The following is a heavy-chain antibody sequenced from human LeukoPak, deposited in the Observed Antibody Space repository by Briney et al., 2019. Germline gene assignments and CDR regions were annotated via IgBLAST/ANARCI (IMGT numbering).Heavy chain of an antibody. D-gene: IGHD4/OR15-4a*01. Sequence: GGSLRLSCAASRFAFSSYAMSWVRQAPGKGLEWVSGLSGSGGSTDYADSVKGRFTVSRDNSKNTLFLQMNSLRAEDTAIYYCAKERDYGPADYWGQGTLVTVSS. CDR3: AKERDYGPADY. J-gene: IGHJ4*02. CDR2: LSGSGGST. CDR1: RFAFSSYA. V-gene: IGHV3-23*01.